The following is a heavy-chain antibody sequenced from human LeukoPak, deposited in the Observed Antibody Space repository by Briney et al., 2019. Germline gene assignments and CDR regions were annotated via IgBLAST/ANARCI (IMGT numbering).Heavy chain of an antibody. D-gene: IGHD2-2*01. V-gene: IGHV3-30*18. CDR1: GFTFNMYG. J-gene: IGHJ4*02. CDR2: ISNDGSTK. Sequence: PGSSLRLSCAASGFTFNMYGMHWVRQAPGKGLEWVAGISNDGSTKDYADSVKGRFTISRDSSKKSMFLQMNSLRAEDTAVYYCAKAAYCTSTSCHFSGYAQRPLDSWGQGTLVTVSS. CDR3: AKAAYCTSTSCHFSGYAQRPLDS.